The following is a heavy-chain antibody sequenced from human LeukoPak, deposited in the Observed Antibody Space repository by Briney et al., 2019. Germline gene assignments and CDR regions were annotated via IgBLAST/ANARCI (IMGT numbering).Heavy chain of an antibody. CDR3: ARVPSTVTTFWFDP. CDR2: INPNSGDT. CDR1: GGTFSSYD. Sequence: ASVKVSCKASGGTFSSYDISWVRQAPGQGLEWMGWINPNSGDTNYAQKFQGRVTMTRDTSISTAYVELSRLRSDDTAVYYCARVPSTVTTFWFDPWGQGTLVTVSS. J-gene: IGHJ5*02. D-gene: IGHD4-17*01. V-gene: IGHV1-2*02.